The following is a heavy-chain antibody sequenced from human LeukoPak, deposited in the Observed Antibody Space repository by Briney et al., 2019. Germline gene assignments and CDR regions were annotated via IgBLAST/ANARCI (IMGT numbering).Heavy chain of an antibody. CDR3: ARGTTTVTKNYYYGMDV. D-gene: IGHD4-11*01. V-gene: IGHV1-8*01. J-gene: IGHJ6*02. Sequence: ASVKVSCKASGYTFTSYDINWVRQATGQGLEWMGWMNPNSGNTGYAQKLQGRVTMTRHTYISTAYMELSSLRSEDTAVYYCARGTTTVTKNYYYGMDVWGQGTTVTVSS. CDR1: GYTFTSYD. CDR2: MNPNSGNT.